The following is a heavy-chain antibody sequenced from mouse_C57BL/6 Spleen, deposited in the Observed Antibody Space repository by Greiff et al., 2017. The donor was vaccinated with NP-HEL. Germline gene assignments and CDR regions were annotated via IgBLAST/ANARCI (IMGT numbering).Heavy chain of an antibody. Sequence: VQLQQSGPGLVQPSQRLSITCTVSGFSLTSYGVHWVRQSPGKGLEWLGVIWSGGSTDYNAAFISRLSISKDNSKSQVFFKMNSLQADDTAIYYCARKGGSSYDYAMDYWGQGTSVTVSS. J-gene: IGHJ4*01. CDR1: GFSLTSYG. V-gene: IGHV2-2*01. CDR3: ARKGGSSYDYAMDY. CDR2: IWSGGST. D-gene: IGHD1-1*01.